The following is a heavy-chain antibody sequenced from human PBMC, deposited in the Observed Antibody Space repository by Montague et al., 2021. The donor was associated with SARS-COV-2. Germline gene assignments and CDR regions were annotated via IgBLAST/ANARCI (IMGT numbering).Heavy chain of an antibody. CDR3: ARHDNSGTYPMDV. D-gene: IGHD3-10*01. CDR2: IHYNGHK. V-gene: IGHV4-59*08. J-gene: IGHJ6*02. CDR1: GVSISNYH. Sequence: SETLSLTCDVSGVSISNYHWSWIRQPPGKGLEFIGYIHYNGHKNYNPSLQSRVTMSVDTSKNQVSLKLTSVTAADTAVYYCARHDNSGTYPMDVWAKGPQSPSP.